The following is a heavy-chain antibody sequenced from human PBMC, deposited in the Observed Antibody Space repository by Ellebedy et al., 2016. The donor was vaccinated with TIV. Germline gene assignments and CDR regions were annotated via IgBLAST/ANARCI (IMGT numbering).Heavy chain of an antibody. V-gene: IGHV3-53*01. CDR3: AGHGDRAMTH. J-gene: IGHJ4*02. Sequence: ESLKISCAASGFSVSSNYMSWVRQAPGKGLEWVSVIYSGGTTHYADSVKGRFTISRDKSKNTMYLQMNSLRAEDTAVYYCAGHGDRAMTHWGQGTLVTVSS. CDR2: IYSGGTT. D-gene: IGHD5-18*01. CDR1: GFSVSSNY.